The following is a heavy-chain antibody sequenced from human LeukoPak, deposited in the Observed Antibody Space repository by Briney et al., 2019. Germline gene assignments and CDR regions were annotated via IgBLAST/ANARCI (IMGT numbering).Heavy chain of an antibody. D-gene: IGHD1-26*01. Sequence: ASVKVSCKASGYTFTGYYMHWVRQAPGQGLEWMGWINPNSGGTNYAQKFQGRVTMTRDTSISTVYMELSSLRSEDTAVYYCARGVRATRHFDYWGQGTLVTVSS. CDR3: ARGVRATRHFDY. CDR2: INPNSGGT. J-gene: IGHJ4*02. V-gene: IGHV1-2*02. CDR1: GYTFTGYY.